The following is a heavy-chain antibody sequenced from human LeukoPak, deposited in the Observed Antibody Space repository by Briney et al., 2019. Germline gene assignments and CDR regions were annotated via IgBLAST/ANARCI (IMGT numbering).Heavy chain of an antibody. D-gene: IGHD5-18*01. CDR1: GYTFTGYY. CDR2: INPNTGDI. Sequence: GASVKVSCKSSGYTFTGYYMHWVRQAPGQGLEWMGWINPNTGDINYAQKFQGRVTMTRDTSISAAYMELSRLRSDDTAVYYCARDPYSNYFDYWGQGTLVTVSS. V-gene: IGHV1-2*02. CDR3: ARDPYSNYFDY. J-gene: IGHJ4*02.